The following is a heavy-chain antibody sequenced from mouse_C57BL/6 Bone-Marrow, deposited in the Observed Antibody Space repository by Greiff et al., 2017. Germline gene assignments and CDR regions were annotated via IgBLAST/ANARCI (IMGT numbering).Heavy chain of an antibody. CDR1: GYTFTSYW. CDR2: IHPNSGST. V-gene: IGHV1-64*01. J-gene: IGHJ4*01. D-gene: IGHD1-1*01. Sequence: VQLQQPGAELVKPGASVKLSCKASGYTFTSYWMHWVKQRPGQGLEWIGMIHPNSGSTNYNQKFKSKDTLTVDNSSSTAYMELRSLTSEDSAVYFCAAIYYYGSSYFDAMDYWGQGTSVTVSS. CDR3: AAIYYYGSSYFDAMDY.